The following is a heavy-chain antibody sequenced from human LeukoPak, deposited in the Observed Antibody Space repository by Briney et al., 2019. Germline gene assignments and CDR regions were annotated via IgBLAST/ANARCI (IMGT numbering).Heavy chain of an antibody. J-gene: IGHJ4*02. V-gene: IGHV3-23*01. CDR1: GFTFSSYA. D-gene: IGHD2-2*02. Sequence: GALRLSCAASGFTFSSYAMSWVRQAPGKGLEWASAISGSGGGTYYADSVKGRFTISRDNSKNTLYLQMNSLRAEDTAVYYCAKESCSSTSCYIFDYWGQGTLVTVSS. CDR2: ISGSGGGT. CDR3: AKESCSSTSCYIFDY.